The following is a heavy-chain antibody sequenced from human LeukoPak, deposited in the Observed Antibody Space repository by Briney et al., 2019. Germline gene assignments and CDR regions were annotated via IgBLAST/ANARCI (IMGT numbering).Heavy chain of an antibody. CDR1: GFTFSSYA. V-gene: IGHV3-23*01. D-gene: IGHD3-22*01. Sequence: PGGSLRLSCAASGFTFSSYAMSWVRQAPGKGLEWVSGIRGSGGSTSNADSVKGRFTISRDNSKNTLYLQMNSLRAEDTAVYYCANLYYYDSSGYYPINFGYWGQGTLVTVSS. CDR3: ANLYYYDSSGYYPINFGY. J-gene: IGHJ4*02. CDR2: IRGSGGST.